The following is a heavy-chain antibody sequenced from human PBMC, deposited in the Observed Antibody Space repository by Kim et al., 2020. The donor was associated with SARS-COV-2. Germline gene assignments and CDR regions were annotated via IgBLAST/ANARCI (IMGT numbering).Heavy chain of an antibody. D-gene: IGHD6-19*01. J-gene: IGHJ4*02. Sequence: SETLSLTCTVSGGPISSSSYYWGWIRQPPGKGLEWIGSIYYSGSTYYNPSLKSRVTISVDTSKNQFSLKLSSVTAADTAVYYCARHGGYSSGWLFDYWGQGTLVTVSS. CDR1: GGPISSSSYY. CDR3: ARHGGYSSGWLFDY. V-gene: IGHV4-39*01. CDR2: IYYSGST.